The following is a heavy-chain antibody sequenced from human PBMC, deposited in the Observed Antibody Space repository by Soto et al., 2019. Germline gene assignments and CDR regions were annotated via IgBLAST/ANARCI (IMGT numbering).Heavy chain of an antibody. J-gene: IGHJ5*02. D-gene: IGHD5-18*01. V-gene: IGHV1-18*01. Sequence: WASVKVSCKASGYTFTSYGISWVRQAPGQGLEWMGWISAYNGKTNYAQKLQGRVTMTTDTSTSTAYMELSSLKYDDTAVYYCATDTIQVWPWKGRFDPWGQGTLVTVSS. CDR3: ATDTIQVWPWKGRFDP. CDR1: GYTFTSYG. CDR2: ISAYNGKT.